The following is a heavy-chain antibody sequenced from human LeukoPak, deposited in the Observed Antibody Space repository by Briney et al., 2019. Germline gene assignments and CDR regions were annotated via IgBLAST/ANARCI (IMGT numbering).Heavy chain of an antibody. CDR3: ARGSQNYNFYYYMDV. Sequence: GGSLRLSCAASGFTFSSYGMHWVRQAPGKGLEWVAVIWYDGSNKYYADSVKGRFTISRDNAKNSLYLQMNSLRAEDTALYYCARGSQNYNFYYYMDVWGKGTTVTVSS. CDR1: GFTFSSYG. CDR2: IWYDGSNK. V-gene: IGHV3-33*01. J-gene: IGHJ6*03.